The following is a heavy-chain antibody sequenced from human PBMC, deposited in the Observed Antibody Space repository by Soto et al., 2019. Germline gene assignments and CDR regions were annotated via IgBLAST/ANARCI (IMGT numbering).Heavy chain of an antibody. CDR1: GGSISSYY. V-gene: IGHV4-59*01. D-gene: IGHD1-26*01. CDR3: ASLSGSYYFNY. J-gene: IGHJ4*02. CDR2: IYYSGST. Sequence: PSETLSLTCTVSGGSISSYYWSWIRQPPGKGLEWIGYIYYSGSTNYNPSLKSRVTISVDTSKNQFSLKLSSVTAADTAVYYCASLSGSYYFNYWGQGTLVTVSS.